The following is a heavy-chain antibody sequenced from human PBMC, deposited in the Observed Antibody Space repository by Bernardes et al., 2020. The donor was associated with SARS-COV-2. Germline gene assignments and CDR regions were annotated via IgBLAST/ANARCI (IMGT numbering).Heavy chain of an antibody. Sequence: GASLKISSKGSGYSFTNYWIGWVRQMPGTGLEWMGMIYPGDSDTRYSPSFQGQVTISADKSSTTAYLQWSSLKASDTAIYYCARGLNWGNYFDYWGQGTLVTVSS. D-gene: IGHD7-27*01. CDR2: IYPGDSDT. CDR3: ARGLNWGNYFDY. CDR1: GYSFTNYW. J-gene: IGHJ4*02. V-gene: IGHV5-51*01.